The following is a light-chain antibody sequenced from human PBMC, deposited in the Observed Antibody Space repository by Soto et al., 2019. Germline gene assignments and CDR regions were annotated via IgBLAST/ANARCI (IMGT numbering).Light chain of an antibody. CDR1: SSNIGINF. Sequence: QSALTQPPSASGTPGQRVTISCSGSSSNIGINFVDWYQQLPGTAPKLLMYRNNERPSGVPDRFSGSKSGTSASLAISGLRPEDEADYYCATWDDSLISPVFGGGTKVTVL. CDR3: ATWDDSLISPV. J-gene: IGLJ3*02. V-gene: IGLV1-47*01. CDR2: RNN.